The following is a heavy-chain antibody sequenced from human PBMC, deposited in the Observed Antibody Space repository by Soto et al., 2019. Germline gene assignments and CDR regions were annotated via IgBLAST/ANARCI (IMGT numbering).Heavy chain of an antibody. Sequence: SETLSLTCTVAGGSLRRGSYCWGWVRPPPGEGLEWIGDFYYSWSTNYKPPLKSRVTISVDTSKTQFSLKLSSVTAADTAVYYCATRGYCSGGSCPAGWFDPWGQGTLVTVSS. CDR2: FYYSWST. CDR1: GGSLRRGSYC. D-gene: IGHD2-15*01. J-gene: IGHJ5*02. V-gene: IGHV4-61*01. CDR3: ATRGYCSGGSCPAGWFDP.